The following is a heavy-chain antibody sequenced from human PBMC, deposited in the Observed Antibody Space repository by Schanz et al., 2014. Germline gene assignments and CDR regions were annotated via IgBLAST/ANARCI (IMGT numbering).Heavy chain of an antibody. CDR3: ARLDSSSWYPRY. D-gene: IGHD6-13*01. V-gene: IGHV3-11*05. Sequence: QVQLVESGGGLVKPGGSLRLSCAASGFTFSDYYMSWIRQAPGKGLEWVSYISSSGSYTNYADSVKGRFTTSGDNGKKSMYLQMNSLRAEDTAVYYCARLDSSSWYPRYWGQGTLVTVSS. CDR1: GFTFSDYY. CDR2: ISSSGSYT. J-gene: IGHJ4*02.